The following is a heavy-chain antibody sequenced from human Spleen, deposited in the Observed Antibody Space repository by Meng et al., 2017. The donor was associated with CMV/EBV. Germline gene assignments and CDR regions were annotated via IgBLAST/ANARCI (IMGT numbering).Heavy chain of an antibody. D-gene: IGHD2-15*01. CDR3: AREKDIVFDY. Sequence: SCKASSYTFTSYSISWVRQAPGQELGWMGWISAYNGDTNYAQKLQGRVTMTTDTSTSTAYMELRSLRSDDTAVYYCAREKDIVFDYWDQGTLVTVSS. CDR1: SYTFTSYS. V-gene: IGHV1-18*01. J-gene: IGHJ4*02. CDR2: ISAYNGDT.